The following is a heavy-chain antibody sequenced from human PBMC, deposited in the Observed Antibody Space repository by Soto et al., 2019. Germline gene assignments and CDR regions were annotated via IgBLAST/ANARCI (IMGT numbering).Heavy chain of an antibody. CDR2: IWYDGSEK. CDR3: AKDHGTQGDSDGSRGYIDY. CDR1: GFTFSRSG. Sequence: QVQLVESGGGVVQPGRSLTVACAASGFTFSRSGMYWVRQAPGKGLEWVAIIWYDGSEKYYADSVKGRFTISRDNSKNTLYLQMNSLRAEDTAVYYCAKDHGTQGDSDGSRGYIDYWGQGTLVTVSS. D-gene: IGHD2-21*02. J-gene: IGHJ4*02. V-gene: IGHV3-33*06.